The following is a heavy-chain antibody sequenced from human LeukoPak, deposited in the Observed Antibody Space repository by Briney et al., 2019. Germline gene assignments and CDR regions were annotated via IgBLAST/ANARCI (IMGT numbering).Heavy chain of an antibody. D-gene: IGHD5-18*01. CDR1: GDSVSSTGYY. V-gene: IGHV4-39*07. J-gene: IGHJ4*02. Sequence: SETLSLTCTVSGDSVSSTGYYWGWIRQPPGKGLEWIGTIYYGGSTYYNPSLKSRVTISVDTSKNQFSLKLSSVTAADTAVYYCARGDVDTGFDYWGQGTLVTVSS. CDR3: ARGDVDTGFDY. CDR2: IYYGGST.